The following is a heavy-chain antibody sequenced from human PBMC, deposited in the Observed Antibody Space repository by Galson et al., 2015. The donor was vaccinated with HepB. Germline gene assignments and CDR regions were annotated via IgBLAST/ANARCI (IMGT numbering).Heavy chain of an antibody. CDR2: IYPGDSDT. Sequence: QSGAEVKKPGESLKISCKGSGYSFTSYWIGWVRQMPGKGLEWMGIIYPGDSDTRYSPSFQGQVTISADKSINTAYLQWSSLKASDTAMYYCATNRIKHSSWTPFDYWGQGTLVTVSS. CDR1: GYSFTSYW. V-gene: IGHV5-51*01. J-gene: IGHJ4*02. CDR3: ATNRIKHSSWTPFDY. D-gene: IGHD6-13*01.